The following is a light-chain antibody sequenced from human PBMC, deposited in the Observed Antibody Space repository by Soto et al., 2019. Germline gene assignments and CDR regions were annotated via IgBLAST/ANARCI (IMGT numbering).Light chain of an antibody. CDR3: QQYNNWPPIT. CDR1: QSVRNN. Sequence: EIVMTQSPATLSVAPGESATLSCRASQSVRNNLAWYQQNPGQGPRLLIYGASTRATGIPARFSGSGSGTEFTLTISSLRSEDFAVYYCQQYNNWPPITFGQGTRLEIK. CDR2: GAS. V-gene: IGKV3-15*01. J-gene: IGKJ5*01.